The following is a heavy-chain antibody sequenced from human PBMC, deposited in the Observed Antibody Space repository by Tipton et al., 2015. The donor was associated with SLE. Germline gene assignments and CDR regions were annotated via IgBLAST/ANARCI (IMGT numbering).Heavy chain of an antibody. V-gene: IGHV1-8*01. Sequence: QSGPEVKKPGASVKVSCKASGYTFTTYDINWVRQAPGQGLEWMGWMNPDSGDTGYAQEFLGRVTMTRNTSISTAYMELSSLRSEDTAVYYCARASAAILGYWGQGTMVTVSS. CDR3: ARASAAILGY. J-gene: IGHJ4*02. D-gene: IGHD2-2*01. CDR1: GYTFTTYD. CDR2: MNPDSGDT.